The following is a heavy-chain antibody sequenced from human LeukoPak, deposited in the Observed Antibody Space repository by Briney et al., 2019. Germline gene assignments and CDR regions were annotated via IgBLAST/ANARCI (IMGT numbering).Heavy chain of an antibody. CDR2: INPSGGST. D-gene: IGHD6-13*01. V-gene: IGHV1-46*01. J-gene: IGHJ4*02. Sequence: ASVKVSCKASGYTFTSYYMHWVRQAPGQGLEWMGIINPSGGSTSYAQKFQGRVTMTRDTSTSTVYMELSSLRSEDTAVYYCVRGLLGTEQQLVHFDYWGQGTLVTVSS. CDR3: VRGLLGTEQQLVHFDY. CDR1: GYTFTSYY.